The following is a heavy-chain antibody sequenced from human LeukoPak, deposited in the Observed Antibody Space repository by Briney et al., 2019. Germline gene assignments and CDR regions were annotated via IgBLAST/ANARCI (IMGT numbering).Heavy chain of an antibody. V-gene: IGHV1-24*01. D-gene: IGHD3-22*01. CDR3: ATRANYYDSSGYYYVG. J-gene: IGHJ4*02. CDR1: GYTLTELS. CDR2: FDPEDGET. Sequence: GASVKVSCKVSGYTLTELSTHWVRQAPGKGLEWMGGFDPEDGETVYAQKFQGRVTMTEDTSTDTAYMELSSLRSEDTAVYYCATRANYYDSSGYYYVGWGQGTLVTVSS.